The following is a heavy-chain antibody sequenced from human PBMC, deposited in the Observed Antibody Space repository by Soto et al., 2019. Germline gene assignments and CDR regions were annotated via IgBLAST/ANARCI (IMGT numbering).Heavy chain of an antibody. CDR2: IKHDGSQK. J-gene: IGHJ5*02. Sequence: DVQLVESGGGLVQPGGSLRLSCTASGFTFSKFWMSWVRQAPGKRLEWVANIKHDGSQKYYVDSVKGRFTISRDNAKNSLYLQMNSLRVDDTAVYYCARLLLYSVSGRGWFDPWGQGTLVTVSS. D-gene: IGHD2-2*02. CDR1: GFTFSKFW. V-gene: IGHV3-7*03. CDR3: ARLLLYSVSGRGWFDP.